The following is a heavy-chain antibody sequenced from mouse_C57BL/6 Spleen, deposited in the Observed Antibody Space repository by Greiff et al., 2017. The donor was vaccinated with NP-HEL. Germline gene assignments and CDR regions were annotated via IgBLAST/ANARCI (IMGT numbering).Heavy chain of an antibody. CDR2: IDPETGGT. J-gene: IGHJ2*01. CDR3: TRGTGYYYGSSTSNYFDY. V-gene: IGHV1-15*01. D-gene: IGHD1-1*01. Sequence: QVQLKQSGAELVRPGASVTLSCKASGYTFTDYEMHWVKQTPVHGLEWIGAIDPETGGTAYNQKFKGKAILTADKSSSTAYMELRSLTSEDSAVYYCTRGTGYYYGSSTSNYFDYWGQGTTLTVSS. CDR1: GYTFTDYE.